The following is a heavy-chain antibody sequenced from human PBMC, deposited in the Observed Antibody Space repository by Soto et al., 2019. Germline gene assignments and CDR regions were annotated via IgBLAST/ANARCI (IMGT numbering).Heavy chain of an antibody. Sequence: EVQLEESGGGLAQPGGSMRLSCAASGFTFSSYWMHWVRQAPGKGLVWFSSINRDGSSTNYADSVKGRFTLSRDDAKNTLYLQMNSLRAEDTDVYYCARGSGVGDYCGPGSLVTVSS. CDR2: INRDGSST. J-gene: IGHJ4*01. CDR3: ARGSGVGDY. V-gene: IGHV3-74*01. CDR1: GFTFSSYW. D-gene: IGHD3-10*01.